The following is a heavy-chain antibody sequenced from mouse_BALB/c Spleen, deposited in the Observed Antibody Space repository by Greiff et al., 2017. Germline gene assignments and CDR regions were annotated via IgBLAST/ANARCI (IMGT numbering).Heavy chain of an antibody. J-gene: IGHJ3*01. Sequence: DVKLVESGGDLVKPGGSLKLSCAASGFTFSSYGMSWVRQTPDKRLEWVATISSGGSYTYYPDSVKGRFTISRDNAKNTLYLQMSSLKSEDTAMYCCARLEFAYWGQGTLVTVSA. V-gene: IGHV5-6*02. CDR3: ARLEFAY. CDR1: GFTFSSYG. CDR2: ISSGGSYT.